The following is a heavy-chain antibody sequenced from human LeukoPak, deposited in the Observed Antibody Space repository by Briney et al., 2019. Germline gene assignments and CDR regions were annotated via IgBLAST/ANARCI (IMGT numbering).Heavy chain of an antibody. V-gene: IGHV3-48*02. CDR3: VRVLTVTFDS. Sequence: QPGGSLRLSCAASGFTFSSYSMNWVRQAPGKGLEWVSYISSSSSTIYYADSVKGRFTISRDNAKTSLYLQMNSLRDEDTAVYYCVRVLTVTFDSWGQGTLVTVSS. CDR1: GFTFSSYS. D-gene: IGHD4-17*01. CDR2: ISSSSSTI. J-gene: IGHJ4*02.